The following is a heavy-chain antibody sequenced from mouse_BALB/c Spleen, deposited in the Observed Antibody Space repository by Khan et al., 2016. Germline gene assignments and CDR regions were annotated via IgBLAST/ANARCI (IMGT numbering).Heavy chain of an antibody. V-gene: IGHV1-31*01. CDR2: INPNNGNT. Sequence: EVQLQESGPDLVKPGASVKISCKASGYSFTGSYMYWVRQCHGKSLEWIGRINPNNGNTRYNQKFMGKAILTVDKPSTTAYLELRRLTSADSAVCYCQRDSVDYWGQGTTVTVSS. J-gene: IGHJ4*01. D-gene: IGHD2-4*01. CDR3: QRDSVDY. CDR1: GYSFTGSY.